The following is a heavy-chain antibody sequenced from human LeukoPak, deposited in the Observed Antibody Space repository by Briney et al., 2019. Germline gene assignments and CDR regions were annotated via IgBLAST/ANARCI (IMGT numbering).Heavy chain of an antibody. J-gene: IGHJ5*02. Sequence: SETLSLTCAVYSGAFSVYYWSWIRQPPGKGLEWVAEINDNGGTNYNPSLKSRVITSVGTSTNQFSLKMNSVTAADTAVYYCARKIASQGDNWFDPWGQGILVTVSS. CDR3: ARKIASQGDNWFDP. D-gene: IGHD2-2*01. CDR1: SGAFSVYY. V-gene: IGHV4-34*01. CDR2: INDNGGT.